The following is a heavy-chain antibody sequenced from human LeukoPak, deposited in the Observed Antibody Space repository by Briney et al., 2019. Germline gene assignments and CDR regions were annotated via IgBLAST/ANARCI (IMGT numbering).Heavy chain of an antibody. D-gene: IGHD3-10*01. V-gene: IGHV3-9*01. CDR2: ISWNSGSI. J-gene: IGHJ4*02. CDR3: AKDPNYGSGSYWGGFDY. CDR1: GFTFDDYA. Sequence: GGSLRLSCAASGFTFDDYAMHRVRQAPGKGLEWVSGISWNSGSIGYADSVKGRFTISRDNAKNSLYLQMNSLRAEDTALYYCAKDPNYGSGSYWGGFDYWGQGTLVTVSS.